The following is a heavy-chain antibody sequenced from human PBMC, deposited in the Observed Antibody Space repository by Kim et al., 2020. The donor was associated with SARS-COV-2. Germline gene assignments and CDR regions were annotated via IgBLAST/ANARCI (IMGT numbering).Heavy chain of an antibody. V-gene: IGHV3-23*01. CDR3: AKDHPSSGWPTFDS. D-gene: IGHD6-19*01. Sequence: GGSLRLSCEASGFTFGNFAMSWVRQSPGKGLEWVASVNNGNNPYYADSVKGRFTVSRDNGKNMFYLQMGSLRAEDTALSYCAKDHPSSGWPTFDSWGRGALVTVSS. CDR2: VNNGNNP. J-gene: IGHJ4*02. CDR1: GFTFGNFA.